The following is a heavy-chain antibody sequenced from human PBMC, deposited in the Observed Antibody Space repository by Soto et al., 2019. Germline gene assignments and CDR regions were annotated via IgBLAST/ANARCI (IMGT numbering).Heavy chain of an antibody. CDR3: ARDQEQQLAQGPTATDY. V-gene: IGHV3-33*01. CDR1: GFTFSSYG. J-gene: IGHJ4*02. D-gene: IGHD6-13*01. Sequence: VQLVESGGGVVQPGRSLRLSCAASGFTFSSYGMHWVRQAPGKGLEWVAVIWYDGSNKYYADSVKGRFTISRDNSKNTLYLQMNSLRAEDTAVYYCARDQEQQLAQGPTATDYWGQGTLVTVSS. CDR2: IWYDGSNK.